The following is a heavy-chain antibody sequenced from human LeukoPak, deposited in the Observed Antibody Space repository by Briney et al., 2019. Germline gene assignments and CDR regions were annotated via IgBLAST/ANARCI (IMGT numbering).Heavy chain of an antibody. V-gene: IGHV3-23*01. Sequence: QPGGSLRLSCAASGFTFSSYGMHWARQAPGKGLEWVSAISGSGGSTYYADSVKGRFTISRDNSKNTLYLQMNSLRAEDTAVYYCAKKVGGQWPQPNWFDPWGQGTLVTVSS. CDR2: ISGSGGST. D-gene: IGHD6-19*01. CDR3: AKKVGGQWPQPNWFDP. J-gene: IGHJ5*02. CDR1: GFTFSSYG.